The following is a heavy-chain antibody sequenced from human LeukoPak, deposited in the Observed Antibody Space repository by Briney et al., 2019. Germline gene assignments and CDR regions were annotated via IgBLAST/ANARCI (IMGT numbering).Heavy chain of an antibody. V-gene: IGHV3-53*01. J-gene: IGHJ4*02. CDR1: GFTFTNAW. CDR3: ARRAGAYSHPYDY. D-gene: IGHD4/OR15-4a*01. Sequence: GGSLRLSCAASGFTFTNAWMSWVRQAPGKGLEWVSFIYSDNTHYSDSVKGRFTISRDNSKNTLYLQMNSLRAEDTAVYYCARRAGAYSHPYDYWGQGTLVTVSS. CDR2: IYSDNT.